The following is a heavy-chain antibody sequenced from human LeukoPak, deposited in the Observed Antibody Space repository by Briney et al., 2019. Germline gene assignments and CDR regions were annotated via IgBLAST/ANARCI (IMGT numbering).Heavy chain of an antibody. J-gene: IGHJ4*02. D-gene: IGHD2-15*01. Sequence: SVKVSCKASRGTFSSYAISWVRQAPGQGLEWMGGIIPIFGTANYAQKFQGRVTITADESTSTAYMELSSLRSEDTAVYYCARDHGYCSGGSCYFDYWGQGTLVTVSS. CDR2: IIPIFGTA. CDR3: ARDHGYCSGGSCYFDY. CDR1: RGTFSSYA. V-gene: IGHV1-69*13.